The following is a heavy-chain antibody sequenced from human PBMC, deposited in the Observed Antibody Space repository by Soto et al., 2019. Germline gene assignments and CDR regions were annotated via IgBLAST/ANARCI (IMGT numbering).Heavy chain of an antibody. Sequence: GGSLRLSCAASGFSLRSYAVTWVRQVPGKGLEWVAVISGTAESIYYADSVKGRFTISRDNSRSTVYLKMNFLRAEDTALYYCAKLPMIRGNVFDLWGAVTMVTVS. V-gene: IGHV3-23*01. J-gene: IGHJ3*01. CDR1: GFSLRSYA. CDR2: ISGTAESI. CDR3: AKLPMIRGNVFDL. D-gene: IGHD3-10*01.